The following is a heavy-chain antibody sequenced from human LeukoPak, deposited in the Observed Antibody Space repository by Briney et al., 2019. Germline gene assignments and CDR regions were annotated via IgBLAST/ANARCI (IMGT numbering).Heavy chain of an antibody. CDR1: GFTFDDYA. CDR3: AKDAKAGPFWAFDI. Sequence: GGSLRLSCAASGFTFDDYAMHWVRQAPGKGLEWVSGISWNSGSIGYADSVKGRFTISRDNAKNSLYLQMNSLRAEDTALYYCAKDAKAGPFWAFDIWGQGTMVTVSS. V-gene: IGHV3-9*01. D-gene: IGHD3-3*01. J-gene: IGHJ3*02. CDR2: ISWNSGSI.